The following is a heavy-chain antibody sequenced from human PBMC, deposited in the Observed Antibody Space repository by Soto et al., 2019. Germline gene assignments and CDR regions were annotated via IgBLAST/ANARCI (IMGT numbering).Heavy chain of an antibody. V-gene: IGHV1-46*01. Sequence: GXSVKVSCKASGYTFTSYYMHWVRQAPGQGLEWMGIINPSGGSTSYAQKFQGRVTMTRDTSTSTVYMELSSLRSEDTAVYYCARDYPQPSPHCGGDCYDGYWGQGTLVTVSS. D-gene: IGHD2-21*02. CDR2: INPSGGST. J-gene: IGHJ4*02. CDR1: GYTFTSYY. CDR3: ARDYPQPSPHCGGDCYDGY.